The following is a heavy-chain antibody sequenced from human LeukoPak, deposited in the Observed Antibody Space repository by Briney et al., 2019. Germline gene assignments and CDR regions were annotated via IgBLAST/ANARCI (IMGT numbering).Heavy chain of an antibody. CDR1: GGSVGSVGFY. CDR2: LYHSGSN. J-gene: IGHJ5*02. CDR3: ANGHDSAFDP. Sequence: SETLSLTCTVSGGSVGSVGFYWSWLRQPPGKGLEWIGCLYHSGSNYSNPSLKSRATISIDTSRNQLSLKLTSVTAADTAIYFCANGHDSAFDPWGPGTLVIVSS. V-gene: IGHV4-30-2*01. D-gene: IGHD2-8*01.